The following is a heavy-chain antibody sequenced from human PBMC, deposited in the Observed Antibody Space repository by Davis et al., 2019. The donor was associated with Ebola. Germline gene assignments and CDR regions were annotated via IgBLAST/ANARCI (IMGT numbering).Heavy chain of an antibody. CDR2: LYSDGST. CDR3: ARESREPLGEDAFDI. D-gene: IGHD3-16*01. V-gene: IGHV3-53*01. CDR1: GFTVSSNH. Sequence: PGGSLRLSCAASGFTVSSNHMNWVRQAPGKGLEWVSVLYSDGSTYYADAVKGRFTIPRDNSKNTLYLQMNSLRAEDTAVYYCARESREPLGEDAFDIWGQGTMVTVSS. J-gene: IGHJ3*02.